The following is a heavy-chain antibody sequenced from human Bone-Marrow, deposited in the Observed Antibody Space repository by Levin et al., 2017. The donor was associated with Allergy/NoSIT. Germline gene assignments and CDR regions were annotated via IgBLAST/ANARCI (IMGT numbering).Heavy chain of an antibody. J-gene: IGHJ4*02. Sequence: GESLKISCAASGFTFSRYAMAWVRQAPGQGLEWVSGMSGSGGRTVYADTVKGRFTISGDNSKNIMYLQMNSLRVEDTALYYCAREDNWNYDYWGQGTLVTVSS. CDR1: GFTFSRYA. CDR3: AREDNWNYDY. D-gene: IGHD1-7*01. V-gene: IGHV3-23*01. CDR2: MSGSGGRT.